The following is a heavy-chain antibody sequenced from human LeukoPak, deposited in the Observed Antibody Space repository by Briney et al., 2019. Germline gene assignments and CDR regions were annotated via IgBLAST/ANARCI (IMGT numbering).Heavy chain of an antibody. Sequence: ASVTVSCKLSRGTFSNYAINLVRQAPGQGLEWMGRIVPILGIANYAHKFQGRVTLSADDSTGTTFMDLSSLRSEDTAVYYCATGLSMVRGVIGENYYYTMDVWGQGTTVTVSS. CDR2: IVPILGIA. CDR1: RGTFSNYA. J-gene: IGHJ6*02. CDR3: ATGLSMVRGVIGENYYYTMDV. V-gene: IGHV1-69*04. D-gene: IGHD3-10*01.